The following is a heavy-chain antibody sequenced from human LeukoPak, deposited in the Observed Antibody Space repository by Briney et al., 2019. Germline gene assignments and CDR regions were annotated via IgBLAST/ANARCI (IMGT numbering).Heavy chain of an antibody. D-gene: IGHD3-3*01. CDR2: ISGYNGKT. CDR3: AREGYYDFWSGYYTNRYYFDY. CDR1: GYTFNTYG. V-gene: IGHV1-18*01. Sequence: GASVKVSCKASGYTFNTYGITWVRQAPGQGLEWMGWISGYNGKTKYAQNLQDRVTMTTDTSTSTAYMELRSLRSDDTAVYYCAREGYYDFWSGYYTNRYYFDYWGQGTLVTVSS. J-gene: IGHJ4*02.